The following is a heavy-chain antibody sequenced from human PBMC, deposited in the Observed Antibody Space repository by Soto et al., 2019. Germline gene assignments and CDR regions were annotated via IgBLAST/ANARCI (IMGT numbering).Heavy chain of an antibody. V-gene: IGHV4-31*03. CDR3: ARGSQLERDSLYI. Sequence: QVPLQESGPGLVKPSQTLSLTCSVSGVSINSGGYYWSWLRHHPGQGLEWIGYIYYTGHTFYNASLKSRVAMSLETSETQFSLKLSSVTAAYTAVYYCARGSQLERDSLYIWGQGTLVTVSS. CDR1: GVSINSGGYY. CDR2: IYYTGHT. D-gene: IGHD1-1*01. J-gene: IGHJ3*02.